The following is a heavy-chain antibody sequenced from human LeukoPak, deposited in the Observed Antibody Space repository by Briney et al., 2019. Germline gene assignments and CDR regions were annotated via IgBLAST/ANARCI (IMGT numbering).Heavy chain of an antibody. D-gene: IGHD3-10*01. CDR3: AKEWVYFGESTTFDY. CDR1: GFTFSTYA. J-gene: IGHJ4*02. Sequence: GGPLRLSCAASGFTFSTYAMSWVRQAPGKGLEWISDISGSGVRTYYADSVKGRSTISRDNSKSTLYLQMNGLRAEDTAVYYCAKEWVYFGESTTFDYWGQGTLVTVSS. V-gene: IGHV3-23*01. CDR2: ISGSGVRT.